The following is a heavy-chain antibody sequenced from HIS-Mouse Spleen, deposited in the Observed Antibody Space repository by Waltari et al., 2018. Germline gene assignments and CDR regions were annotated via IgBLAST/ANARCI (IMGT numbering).Heavy chain of an antibody. CDR1: GGTFSSYA. CDR2: IITIVGTA. J-gene: IGHJ6*02. D-gene: IGHD6-13*01. CDR3: ARDSDSSSSYTYYYYGMDV. V-gene: IGHV1-69*01. Sequence: QVQLVQSGAEVKKPGSSVKVSCKASGGTFSSYAISWVRQAPGQGLEWMGGIITIVGTANYAQKFKGRVTITADESTSTAYMELSSLRSEDTAVYYCARDSDSSSSYTYYYYGMDVWGQGTTVTVSS.